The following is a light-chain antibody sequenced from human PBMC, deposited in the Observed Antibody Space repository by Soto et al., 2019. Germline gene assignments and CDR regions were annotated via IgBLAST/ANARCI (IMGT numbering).Light chain of an antibody. J-gene: IGKJ4*01. V-gene: IGKV1-5*01. CDR3: QQYNSYPAT. CDR1: QSISSW. CDR2: DAS. Sequence: DIQMTQSPSTLSASVGDRVTITCRASQSISSWLAWYQQRPGRAPEVLIYDASSLESGVPSRFSGSGSGTEFTLTISSLQPDDFATYYCQQYNSYPATLGGGTKVDIK.